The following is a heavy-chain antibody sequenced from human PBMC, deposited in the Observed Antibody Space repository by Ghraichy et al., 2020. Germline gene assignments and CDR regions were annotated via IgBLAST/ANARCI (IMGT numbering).Heavy chain of an antibody. CDR1: GYTFTGYY. V-gene: IGHV1-2*06. Sequence: ASVKVSCKASGYTFTGYYMHWVRQAPGQGLEWMGRINPNSGGTNYAQKFQGRVTMTRDTSISTAYMELSRLRSDDTAVYYCARGLPYYYGSGSYYSPPRYFDYWGQGTLVTVSS. CDR2: INPNSGGT. D-gene: IGHD3-10*01. CDR3: ARGLPYYYGSGSYYSPPRYFDY. J-gene: IGHJ4*02.